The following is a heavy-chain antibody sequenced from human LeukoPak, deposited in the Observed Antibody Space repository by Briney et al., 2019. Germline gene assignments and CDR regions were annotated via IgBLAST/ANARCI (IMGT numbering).Heavy chain of an antibody. Sequence: GGSLRLSCAASGFTFSSYAMHWVRQAPGKGLEWVAVISYDGSNKYYADSVRGRFTISRDNSKNTLYLQMNSLRAEDTAVYYCARDVSSSFDPWGQGTLVTVSS. CDR2: ISYDGSNK. J-gene: IGHJ5*02. D-gene: IGHD6-6*01. CDR1: GFTFSSYA. V-gene: IGHV3-30-3*01. CDR3: ARDVSSSFDP.